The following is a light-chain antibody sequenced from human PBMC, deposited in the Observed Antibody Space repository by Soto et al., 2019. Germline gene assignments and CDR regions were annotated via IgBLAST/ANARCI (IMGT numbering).Light chain of an antibody. CDR2: AAS. V-gene: IGKV1-39*01. Sequence: DIQMTQSPSSLSASVGDRVTLTCRASQSISFYLNWYRQKPGKAPKLLIYAASTLHSGVPLRFSGSGSGTDFTLTISSLQPEDFATYYCQQSYRTPWTFGQGTKVEIK. J-gene: IGKJ1*01. CDR3: QQSYRTPWT. CDR1: QSISFY.